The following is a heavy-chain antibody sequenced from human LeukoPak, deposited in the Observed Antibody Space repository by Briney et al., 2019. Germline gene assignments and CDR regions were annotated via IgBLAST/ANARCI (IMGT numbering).Heavy chain of an antibody. Sequence: GGSLRLSCAASGFTFSSYAMHWVRQAPGKGLEWVAVISYDGSNKYYADSVKGRFTISRDNSKNTLYLQMNSLRAEDTAVYYCAKDRLYGSGSYYHYWGQGTLVTVSS. V-gene: IGHV3-30*04. D-gene: IGHD3-10*01. CDR2: ISYDGSNK. CDR1: GFTFSSYA. CDR3: AKDRLYGSGSYYHY. J-gene: IGHJ4*02.